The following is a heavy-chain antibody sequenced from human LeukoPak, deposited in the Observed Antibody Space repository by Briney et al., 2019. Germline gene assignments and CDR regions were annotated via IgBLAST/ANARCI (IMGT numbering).Heavy chain of an antibody. CDR3: AREDNSSGRAGIFGFY. CDR1: GFTFSTYH. D-gene: IGHD6-19*01. V-gene: IGHV3-30-3*01. Sequence: GGSLRLSCAASGFTFSTYHMHWVRQAPGKGLERVAGISLDGNSEYYTDSVKGRFTISRDNSKNTLYLQMNSLRAEDMAVYYCAREDNSSGRAGIFGFYWGQGTLVTVSA. CDR2: ISLDGNSE. J-gene: IGHJ4*02.